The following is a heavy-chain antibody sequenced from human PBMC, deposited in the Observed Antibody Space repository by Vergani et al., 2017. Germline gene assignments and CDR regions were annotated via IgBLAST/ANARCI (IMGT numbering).Heavy chain of an antibody. Sequence: VQLVESGGGVVQPGRSLRLSCAASGFTFSSYGMHWVRQAPGKGLEWVAVISYDGSNKYYADSVKGRFTISRDNSKNTLYLQMNSLRAEDTAVYYCAKDQVSIVPAATYGMDVWGQGTTVTVSS. J-gene: IGHJ6*02. D-gene: IGHD2-2*01. CDR2: ISYDGSNK. V-gene: IGHV3-30*18. CDR1: GFTFSSYG. CDR3: AKDQVSIVPAATYGMDV.